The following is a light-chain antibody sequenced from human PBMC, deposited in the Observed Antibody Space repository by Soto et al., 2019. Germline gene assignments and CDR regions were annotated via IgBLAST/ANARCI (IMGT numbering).Light chain of an antibody. J-gene: IGKJ4*01. V-gene: IGKV3-15*01. CDR2: GAS. CDR3: QEYNNWHPIT. Sequence: VMTQSPATLPVSPGGRGTLSRRASQSISSKLAWYQQKLGQAPRLIXYGASTRATGIPVRFSGSGSGTELTLTITRLQSEDFAVYYCQEYNNWHPITFGGGTKVDIK. CDR1: QSISSK.